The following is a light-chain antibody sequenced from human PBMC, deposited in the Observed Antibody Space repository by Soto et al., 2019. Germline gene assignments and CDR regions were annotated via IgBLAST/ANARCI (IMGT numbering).Light chain of an antibody. CDR3: QQYNSYSET. Sequence: DIQMTQSPSTLSASAGDRVTITCRASQSISTWLAWYPKKPGKAPKLLIYEASSLGSGVPSRFSGSGSGTEFNLTISRLHTDDCATYDCQQYNSYSETFGQGTKVDIK. V-gene: IGKV1-5*03. CDR2: EAS. CDR1: QSISTW. J-gene: IGKJ1*01.